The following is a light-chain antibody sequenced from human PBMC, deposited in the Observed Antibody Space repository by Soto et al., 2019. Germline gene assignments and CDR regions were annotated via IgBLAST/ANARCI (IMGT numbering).Light chain of an antibody. J-gene: IGKJ1*01. CDR2: GAS. CDR3: QQYNNWPPT. Sequence: EIVVTQSPATLSVSPGERVTLSCRASQSVSSNLAWYQQKPGQAPRLLIYGASTRATGIPARFSGSGSGTEFTLTISSLQSEDFAVYYCQQYNNWPPTFGQGTKV. V-gene: IGKV3-15*01. CDR1: QSVSSN.